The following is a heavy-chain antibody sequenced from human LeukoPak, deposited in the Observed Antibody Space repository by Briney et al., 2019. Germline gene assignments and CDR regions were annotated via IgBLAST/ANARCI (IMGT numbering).Heavy chain of an antibody. J-gene: IGHJ5*02. CDR1: GGTFSSYA. CDR3: ARGKGNYCSSSSCPFDP. V-gene: IGHV1-69*13. D-gene: IGHD2-2*01. Sequence: RASVKVSCKASGGTFSSYAISWVRQAPGQGLEWMGGIIPIFGTANYAQKFQGRVTITADESTDTAYMELSSLRSEDSAVYYCARGKGNYCSSSSCPFDPWGQGTLVTVSS. CDR2: IIPIFGTA.